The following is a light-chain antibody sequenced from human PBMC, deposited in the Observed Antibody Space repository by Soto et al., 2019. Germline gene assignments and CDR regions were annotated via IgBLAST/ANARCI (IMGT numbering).Light chain of an antibody. J-gene: IGKJ1*01. CDR2: CAS. CDR1: QSVLYSSKNKNY. V-gene: IGKV4-1*01. Sequence: DIVMTQAPDSLAVSLGERATINCKSSQSVLYSSKNKNYIAWYQQKRGQPPKLLIYCASTRESGVPDRFSGSRSGTDFPVTISSLQAEDVAVYYYQQYYSTPWTFGHGTKVEIK. CDR3: QQYYSTPWT.